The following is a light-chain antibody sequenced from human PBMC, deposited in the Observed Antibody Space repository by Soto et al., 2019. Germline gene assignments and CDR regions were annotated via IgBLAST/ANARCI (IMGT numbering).Light chain of an antibody. Sequence: DIQMSQSPSTLSASVSDRDAVTCRASQFIGNWLAWYQQKPGKGPKLMIYDASSLESGVSSRFSGSGSGTAFTLTISSLQTDDFATYYCQQYNSYSPTFGGGTKVDIK. CDR3: QQYNSYSPT. J-gene: IGKJ4*01. CDR2: DAS. V-gene: IGKV1-5*01. CDR1: QFIGNW.